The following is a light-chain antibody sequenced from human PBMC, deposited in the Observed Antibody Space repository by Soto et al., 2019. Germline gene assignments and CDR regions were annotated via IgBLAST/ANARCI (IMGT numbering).Light chain of an antibody. J-gene: IGLJ2*01. CDR2: DDD. Sequence: SYELTQPPSASVAPGQTARLTCGGANMRTKRVHWFPQRPGQSPILVLYDDDDRPSGIPGRFSGSNPANTATLTINRVAAGDEGEYYCQVSDSGSKHVVFGGGTKVTVL. V-gene: IGLV3-21*02. CDR3: QVSDSGSKHVV. CDR1: NMRTKR.